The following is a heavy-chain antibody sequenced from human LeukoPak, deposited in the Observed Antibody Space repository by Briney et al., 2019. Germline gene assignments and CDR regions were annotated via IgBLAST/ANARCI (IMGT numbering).Heavy chain of an antibody. J-gene: IGHJ6*02. D-gene: IGHD3-3*01. Sequence: GGSMRLSCAASGCTFSYYYMSWIRQAPGKGLEWVSYISSGGSTIYYADSVKGRFTISRDNAKNSLYLQMNSLRAEDTAVYYCARDQGTIFGVVIDYYGMDVWGQGTTVTVSS. V-gene: IGHV3-11*01. CDR2: ISSGGSTI. CDR3: ARDQGTIFGVVIDYYGMDV. CDR1: GCTFSYYY.